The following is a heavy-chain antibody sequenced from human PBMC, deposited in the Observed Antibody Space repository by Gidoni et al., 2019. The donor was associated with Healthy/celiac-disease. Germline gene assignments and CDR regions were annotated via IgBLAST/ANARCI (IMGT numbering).Heavy chain of an antibody. J-gene: IGHJ5*02. CDR1: GGTFSSYA. CDR3: ARTGQYYYDSSGYSGWFDP. CDR2: IIPIFGTA. D-gene: IGHD3-22*01. Sequence: QVQLVQSGAEVKTPGSSVKVSCKASGGTFSSYAISWVRQAPGQGLEWMGGIIPIFGTANYAQKFQGRVTITADESTSTAYMELSSLRSEDTAVYYCARTGQYYYDSSGYSGWFDPWGQGTLVTVSS. V-gene: IGHV1-69*01.